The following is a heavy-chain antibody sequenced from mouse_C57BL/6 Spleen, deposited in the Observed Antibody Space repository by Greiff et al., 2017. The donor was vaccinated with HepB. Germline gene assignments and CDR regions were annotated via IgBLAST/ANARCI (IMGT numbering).Heavy chain of an antibody. J-gene: IGHJ4*01. CDR2: IYPGDGDT. CDR3: AKEGPSFMDY. CDR1: GYSFSSYW. V-gene: IGHV1-80*01. Sequence: VKLMESGAELLKPGASVKISCKASGYSFSSYWMNWVKQRPGKGLEWIGQIYPGDGDTNYNGKFKGKATLTADKSSSTAYMQLSSLTSEDSAVYFCAKEGPSFMDYWGQGTSVTVSS.